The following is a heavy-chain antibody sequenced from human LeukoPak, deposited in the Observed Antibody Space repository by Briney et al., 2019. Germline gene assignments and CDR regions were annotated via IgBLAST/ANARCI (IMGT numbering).Heavy chain of an antibody. CDR1: GFTFSNYW. Sequence: LTGGSLRLSCAVSGFTFSNYWMSWVRQAPAKGLEWVAYINQDGSERYYVDSMEGRFTISRDNAEKSLFLQMNDLRVEDTALYYCARYGSYLDAVVFWGQGTLVTVAS. CDR2: INQDGSER. J-gene: IGHJ3*01. D-gene: IGHD1-26*01. V-gene: IGHV3-7*01. CDR3: ARYGSYLDAVVF.